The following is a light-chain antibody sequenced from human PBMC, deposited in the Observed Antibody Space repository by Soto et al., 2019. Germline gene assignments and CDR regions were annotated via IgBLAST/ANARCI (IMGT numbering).Light chain of an antibody. CDR3: SSYTTSNTRQIV. V-gene: IGLV2-14*01. CDR2: DVS. CDR1: SSDVGGYNY. Sequence: SALAQPASVSASPGQSITISCPGTSSDVGGYNYVSWYQQHPGKAPKFMIYDVSNRPSGVSNRFSGSKSGNTASLTISGLQAEDEADYYCSSYTTSNTRQIVFGTGTKVTVL. J-gene: IGLJ1*01.